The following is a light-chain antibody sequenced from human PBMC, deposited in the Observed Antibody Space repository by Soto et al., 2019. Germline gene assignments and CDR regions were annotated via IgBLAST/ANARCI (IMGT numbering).Light chain of an antibody. CDR2: GTS. CDR1: QGIAKD. CDR3: QQSYSTPPT. J-gene: IGKJ5*01. V-gene: IGKV1-6*01. Sequence: AIQMTQSPSSLSASVGDRITITCRASQGIAKDLGWYQQKPGKAPKLLIYGTSSLHSGVPSRFSGSGSGTDFTLTISSLQPEDFATYYCQQSYSTPPTFGQGTRLEIK.